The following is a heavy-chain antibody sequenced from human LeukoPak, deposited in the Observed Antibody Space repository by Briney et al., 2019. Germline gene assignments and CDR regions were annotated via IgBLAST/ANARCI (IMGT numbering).Heavy chain of an antibody. D-gene: IGHD3-22*01. CDR1: GFTFSSYA. CDR2: ISYDGSNK. Sequence: GSLRLSCAASGFTFSSYAMHWVRQAPGKGLEWVAVISYDGSNKYYADSVKGRFTISRDSSKNTLYLQMNSLRAEDTAVYYCARDADYYDSSGYYSQIDYWGQGTLSPSPQ. J-gene: IGHJ4*02. CDR3: ARDADYYDSSGYYSQIDY. V-gene: IGHV3-30-3*01.